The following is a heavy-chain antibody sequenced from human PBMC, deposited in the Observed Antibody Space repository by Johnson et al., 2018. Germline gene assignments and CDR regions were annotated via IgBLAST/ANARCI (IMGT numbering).Heavy chain of an antibody. J-gene: IGHJ1*01. D-gene: IGHD1-26*01. CDR3: AKGGWELLKTYFQH. CDR1: GFTFSSYA. CDR2: ISYDGRHK. V-gene: IGHV3-30*04. Sequence: QVQLVQSGGGVVQPGRSLRLSCSASGFTFSSYAMHWVRQAPGKGLEWVAVISYDGRHKYYVDSVKRRFTISRDNTKNKVYLQMNSLRAGETALYYCAKGGWELLKTYFQHWGQGTLVTVSS.